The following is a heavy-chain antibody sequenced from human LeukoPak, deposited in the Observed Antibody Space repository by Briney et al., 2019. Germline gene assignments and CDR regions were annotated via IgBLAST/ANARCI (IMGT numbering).Heavy chain of an antibody. Sequence: GGSLRLSCAASGFTFAEYTMHWVRQAPGKGLEWVSLISWNGARIHYGDSVKGRLTISRDNSKNSLYLQMSSLRTEDTALYYCVKDLVAASENVRGWYPMDYWGQGTLVTVSS. CDR1: GFTFAEYT. V-gene: IGHV3-43*01. D-gene: IGHD6-19*01. CDR2: ISWNGARI. J-gene: IGHJ4*02. CDR3: VKDLVAASENVRGWYPMDY.